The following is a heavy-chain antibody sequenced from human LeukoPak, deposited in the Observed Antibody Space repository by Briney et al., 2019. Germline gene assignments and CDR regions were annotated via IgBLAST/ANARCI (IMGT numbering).Heavy chain of an antibody. CDR1: XG. CDR3: AKGVDYCSGGSCPADY. D-gene: IGHD2-15*01. V-gene: IGHV3-30*18. J-gene: IGHJ4*02. CDR2: ISYDGNNK. Sequence: XGIHWVRQXPXXXXEWVAXISYDGNNKHYADSVKGRFTISRDNSKNTLFLQMNSLRAEDTAVYYCAKGVDYCSGGSCPADYWGPGTLVTVSS.